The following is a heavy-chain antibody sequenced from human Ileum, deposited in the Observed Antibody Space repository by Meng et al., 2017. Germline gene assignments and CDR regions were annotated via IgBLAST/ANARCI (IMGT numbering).Heavy chain of an antibody. CDR3: ARGVSDRYGYFDL. V-gene: IGHV3-74*01. J-gene: IGHJ2*01. Sequence: GGALHSSCAHTGVTFSSYCKRWFRQPRGKELVWVSRNKPDGTSSFYADSVRSRFTISRDNTGNTLYLKLNSLRDEDTAVYYCARGVSDRYGYFDLWGHGTLVTVSS. CDR1: GVTFSSYC. CDR2: NKPDGTSS. D-gene: IGHD1-26*01.